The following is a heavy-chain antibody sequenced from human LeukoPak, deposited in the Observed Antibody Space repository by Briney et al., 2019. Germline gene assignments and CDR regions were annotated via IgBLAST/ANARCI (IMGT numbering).Heavy chain of an antibody. J-gene: IGHJ3*02. CDR1: GGSISSSSYY. Sequence: PSETLSLTCTVSGGSISSSSYYWGWIRQPPGKGLEWIGSIYYSGSTYYNPSLKSRVTISVDTSKNQFSLKLSSVTAADTAVYYCATHNWNFYLFDIWGQGTMVTVSS. V-gene: IGHV4-39*01. CDR2: IYYSGST. D-gene: IGHD1-7*01. CDR3: ATHNWNFYLFDI.